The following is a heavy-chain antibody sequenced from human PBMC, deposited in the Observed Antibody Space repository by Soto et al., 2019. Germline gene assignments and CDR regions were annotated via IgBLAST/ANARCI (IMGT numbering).Heavy chain of an antibody. CDR1: GFTFSSYS. D-gene: IGHD5-12*01. CDR2: ISSSSSTI. J-gene: IGHJ4*02. Sequence: GGSLRLSCAASGFTFSSYSMNWVRQAPGKGLEWVSYISSSSSTIYYADSVKGRFTISRDNAKNSLYLQMNSLRAEDTAVYYCARDGAPSGYDYYFDYWGQGTLVTVSS. CDR3: ARDGAPSGYDYYFDY. V-gene: IGHV3-48*01.